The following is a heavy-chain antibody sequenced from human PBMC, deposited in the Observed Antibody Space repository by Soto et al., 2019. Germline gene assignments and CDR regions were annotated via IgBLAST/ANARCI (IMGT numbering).Heavy chain of an antibody. CDR3: ARVGDTYYDFWSGYSHI. J-gene: IGHJ3*02. D-gene: IGHD3-3*01. Sequence: SETLSLTCTVSGGSISSGGYYWSWIRQHPGKGLEWIGYIYYSGSTYYNPSLKSRVTISVDTSKNQFSLKLSSVTAADTAVYYCARVGDTYYDFWSGYSHIWGQGTMVTVSS. CDR1: GGSISSGGYY. CDR2: IYYSGST. V-gene: IGHV4-31*03.